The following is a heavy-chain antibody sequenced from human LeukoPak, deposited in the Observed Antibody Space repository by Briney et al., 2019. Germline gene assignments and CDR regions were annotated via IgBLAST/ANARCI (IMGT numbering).Heavy chain of an antibody. CDR3: AKYAYNWNAPDGFDM. Sequence: GGSLRLSCRASRFSFSDYDMHWVRQAPGKGLEWVALISSDGSRKHYGDSVKGRFTISRDNSESTLFLQMNSLRTDDTSVYFCAKYAYNWNAPDGFDMRGQGTMVTVSS. V-gene: IGHV3-30*18. CDR2: ISSDGSRK. CDR1: RFSFSDYD. J-gene: IGHJ3*02. D-gene: IGHD1-1*01.